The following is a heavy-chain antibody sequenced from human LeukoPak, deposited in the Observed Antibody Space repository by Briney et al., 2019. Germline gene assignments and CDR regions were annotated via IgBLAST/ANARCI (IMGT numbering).Heavy chain of an antibody. CDR3: TTRWIQLWSYYYGMDV. CDR2: IKSKTDGGTT. Sequence: GGSLRLSCAASGFTFSNAWMSWVRQAPGKGLEWVGRIKSKTDGGTTDYAAPVKGRFTISRDDSKNTLYLQMNSLKTEDTAAYYCTTRWIQLWSYYYGMDVWGQGTTVTVSS. D-gene: IGHD5-18*01. CDR1: GFTFSNAW. J-gene: IGHJ6*02. V-gene: IGHV3-15*01.